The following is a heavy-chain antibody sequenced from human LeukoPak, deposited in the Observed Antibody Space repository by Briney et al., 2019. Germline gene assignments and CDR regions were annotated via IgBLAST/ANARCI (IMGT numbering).Heavy chain of an antibody. Sequence: ASVKVSCKASGGTFSSYAISWVRQAPGQGLEWMGRIIPILGIANYAQKFQGRVTITADKSTSTAYMELSSLRSEDTAVYYCARDHGSSSRLAGFDYWGQGTLVTVSS. CDR3: ARDHGSSSRLAGFDY. CDR1: GGTFSSYA. V-gene: IGHV1-69*04. CDR2: IIPILGIA. D-gene: IGHD6-13*01. J-gene: IGHJ4*02.